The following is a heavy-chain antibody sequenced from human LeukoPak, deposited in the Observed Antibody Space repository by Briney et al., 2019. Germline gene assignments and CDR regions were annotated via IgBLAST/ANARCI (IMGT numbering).Heavy chain of an antibody. CDR3: ARGRYSSSWFNWFDP. J-gene: IGHJ5*02. Sequence: SETLSLTCAVYGGSFSGYYWSRIRQPPGKGLEWIGEINHSGSTNYNPSLKSRVTISVDTSKNQFSLKLSSVTAADTAVYYCARGRYSSSWFNWFDPWGQGTLVTVSS. CDR1: GGSFSGYY. CDR2: INHSGST. V-gene: IGHV4-34*01. D-gene: IGHD6-13*01.